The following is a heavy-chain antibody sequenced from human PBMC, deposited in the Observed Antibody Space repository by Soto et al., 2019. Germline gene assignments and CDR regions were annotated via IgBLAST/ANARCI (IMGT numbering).Heavy chain of an antibody. J-gene: IGHJ5*02. Sequence: SEPLSLTCTVSGGSISSYYWSWIRQPPGKGLEWIGYIYYRESTNYNTSLKSRVNISVDTSKNQFSLKLTSVTTADTAVYYSARAIAALNSFDTRGQGTMVTVSS. CDR1: GGSISSYY. CDR2: IYYREST. CDR3: ARAIAALNSFDT. D-gene: IGHD6-13*01. V-gene: IGHV4-59*01.